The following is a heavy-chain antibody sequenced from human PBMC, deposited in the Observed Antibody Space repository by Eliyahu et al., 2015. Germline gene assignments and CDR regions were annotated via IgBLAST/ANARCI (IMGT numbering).Heavy chain of an antibody. V-gene: IGHV3-64*01. CDR2: ISSNGGST. J-gene: IGHJ6*02. CDR3: ARVVPAAIAGYYYYYGMDV. D-gene: IGHD2-2*02. Sequence: EVQLVESGGGLVQPGGSLRLSCAASGFTFIXYAXPWVRQAPGKGGEYVSAISSNGGSTYYANSVKGRFTISRDNSKNTLYLQMGSLRAEDMAVYYCARVVPAAIAGYYYYYGMDVWGQGTTVTVSS. CDR1: GFTFIXYA.